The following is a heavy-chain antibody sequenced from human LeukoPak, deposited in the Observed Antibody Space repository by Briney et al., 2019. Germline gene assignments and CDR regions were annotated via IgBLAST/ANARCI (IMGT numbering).Heavy chain of an antibody. CDR1: GFTFSVYP. V-gene: IGHV3-30*04. CDR3: ARDLLTAVAVFSFVY. CDR2: VSYDGTNK. J-gene: IGHJ4*02. D-gene: IGHD6-19*01. Sequence: PGGSLRLSCTASGFTFSVYPMHWVRQAPGKGLEWVTVVSYDGTNKYYADSVKGRFTISRDNAKNTLYLQMNSLRTEDTAVYYCARDLLTAVAVFSFVYWGPGTLVTVSS.